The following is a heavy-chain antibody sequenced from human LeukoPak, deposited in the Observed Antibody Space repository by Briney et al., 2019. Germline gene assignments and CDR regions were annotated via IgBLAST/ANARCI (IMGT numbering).Heavy chain of an antibody. CDR3: ARDTAVAYYGMDV. CDR1: GYTYSSYG. Sequence: ASVKVSCKASGYTYSSYGISWVRQAPGQGLEWMGWISAYNRNTNYAQKFQDRVTMTTDSSTITAYMELRSLTSDDTALYYCARDTAVAYYGMDVWGQGTTVTVSS. D-gene: IGHD5-18*01. V-gene: IGHV1-18*01. CDR2: ISAYNRNT. J-gene: IGHJ6*02.